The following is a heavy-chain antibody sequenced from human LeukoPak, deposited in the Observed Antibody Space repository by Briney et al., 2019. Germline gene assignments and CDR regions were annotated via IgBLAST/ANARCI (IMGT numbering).Heavy chain of an antibody. V-gene: IGHV4-59*11. J-gene: IGHJ4*02. Sequence: SETLSLTCSVSGGPISSHYWSWIRRPPGKGLEWIGYISYSGSTNYNPSLTSRVTISVDRSKNQFSLKLSSVTAADTAVYYCARLGASNSGDYWGQGTLVTVSS. CDR2: ISYSGST. CDR3: ARLGASNSGDY. CDR1: GGPISSHY. D-gene: IGHD3-16*01.